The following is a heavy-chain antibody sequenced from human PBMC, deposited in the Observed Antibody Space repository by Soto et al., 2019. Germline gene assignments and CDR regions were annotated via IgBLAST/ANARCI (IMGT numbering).Heavy chain of an antibody. D-gene: IGHD2-15*01. CDR2: IIPIFGTA. Sequence: QVQLVQSGAEVKKPGSSVKVSCKASGGTFSSYAISWVRQAPGQGLEWMGGIIPIFGTANYAQKFQGRVTITAVESTSTAYMELSGLRSEDTAVYYCARRCSGGSCSRGATDYWGQGTLVTVSS. V-gene: IGHV1-69*01. CDR3: ARRCSGGSCSRGATDY. J-gene: IGHJ4*02. CDR1: GGTFSSYA.